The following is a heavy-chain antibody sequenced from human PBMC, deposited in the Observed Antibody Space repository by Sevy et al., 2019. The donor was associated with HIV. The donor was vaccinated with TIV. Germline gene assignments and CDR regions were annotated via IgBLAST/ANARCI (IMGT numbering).Heavy chain of an antibody. J-gene: IGHJ4*02. Sequence: SETLSLTCTVSGGSISSGDYYWSWIRQPPGKGLEWIGYIYYSGSTYYNPSLKSRVTISVDTSKNQFSLKLSSVTAADTAVYYCSRVTAAGSPFDYWGQGTLVTVSS. CDR1: GGSISSGDYY. D-gene: IGHD6-13*01. CDR2: IYYSGST. CDR3: SRVTAAGSPFDY. V-gene: IGHV4-30-4*01.